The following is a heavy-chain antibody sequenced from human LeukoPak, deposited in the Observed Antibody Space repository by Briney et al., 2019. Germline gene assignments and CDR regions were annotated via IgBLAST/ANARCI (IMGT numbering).Heavy chain of an antibody. CDR2: IKQDGREI. D-gene: IGHD3-3*01. CDR1: GFTFSSYG. CDR3: ARWSGAFDI. V-gene: IGHV3-7*01. Sequence: GGSLRLSCEASGFTFSSYGMHWVRQAPGKGLEWVASIKQDGREIYYADSVKGRFTISRDNAKNSQYLQMDSLRADDTAVYYCARWSGAFDIWGQGTMVTVSS. J-gene: IGHJ3*02.